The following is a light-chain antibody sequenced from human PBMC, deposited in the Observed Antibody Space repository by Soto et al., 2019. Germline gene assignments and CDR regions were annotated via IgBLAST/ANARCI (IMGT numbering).Light chain of an antibody. CDR2: AAS. Sequence: DIQMTQSPSSLSASLGYRFTITCRASQSISSYLNWYQQKPGKAPKLLIYAASSLQSGVPSRFSGSGSGTDFTLTISSLQPEDFATYYCQQSYSTPWTFGQGTKVDI. CDR3: QQSYSTPWT. V-gene: IGKV1-39*01. CDR1: QSISSY. J-gene: IGKJ1*01.